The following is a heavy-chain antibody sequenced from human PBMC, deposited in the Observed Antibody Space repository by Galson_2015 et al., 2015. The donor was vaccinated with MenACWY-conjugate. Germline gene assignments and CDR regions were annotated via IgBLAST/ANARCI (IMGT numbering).Heavy chain of an antibody. CDR3: ARDGYSGYAFDI. D-gene: IGHD5-12*01. CDR2: IFYSGTT. Sequence: LSLTCTVSGGSISSYYWSWIRQPPGKGLEWIGYIFYSGTTNYNPSLKSRITISVDTSKNQFSLNLSSVTAADTAVYYCARDGYSGYAFDIWGQGTMVTVSS. J-gene: IGHJ3*02. V-gene: IGHV4-59*01. CDR1: GGSISSYY.